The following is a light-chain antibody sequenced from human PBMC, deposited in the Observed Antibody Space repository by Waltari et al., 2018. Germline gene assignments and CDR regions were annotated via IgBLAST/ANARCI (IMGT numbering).Light chain of an antibody. CDR2: KDN. CDR3: QSVDSTDSYPV. Sequence: SNELTQPPSVSVFPGQTARITCSADALADEYAYWYQQKPGQAPWMIIYKDNARPSGIPDRCSGSSSGTTVTLTISAVQAEDEADYFCQSVDSTDSYPVFGGGTKLTVL. J-gene: IGLJ2*01. CDR1: ALADEY. V-gene: IGLV3-25*03.